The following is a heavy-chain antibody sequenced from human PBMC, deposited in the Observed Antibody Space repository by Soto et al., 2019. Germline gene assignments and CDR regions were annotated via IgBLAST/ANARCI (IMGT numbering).Heavy chain of an antibody. CDR3: ACVDYYYGMDV. V-gene: IGHV1-69*02. CDR1: GGTFSSYT. J-gene: IGHJ6*02. CDR2: TIPILGIA. Sequence: QVQLVQSGAEVKKPGSSVKVSCKASGGTFSSYTISWVRQAPDQGFEWWGRTIPILGIANYAQKFQGRVTITAEKYTSTAYMELSSLRSEDTAVYYCACVDYYYGMDVWGQGTTVTVSS.